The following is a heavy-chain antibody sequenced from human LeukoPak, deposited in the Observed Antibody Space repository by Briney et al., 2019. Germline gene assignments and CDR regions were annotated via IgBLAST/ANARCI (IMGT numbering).Heavy chain of an antibody. CDR1: GGSISSSSYY. D-gene: IGHD3-10*01. V-gene: IGHV4-39*07. Sequence: SETLSLTCTVSGGSISSSSYYWGWIRQPPGKGLEWIGSIYYSGSTYYNPSLKSRVTISVDTSKNQFSPKLSSVTAADTAVYYCARSYPRIYYGSGSYPISDAFDIWGQGTMVTVSS. CDR2: IYYSGST. CDR3: ARSYPRIYYGSGSYPISDAFDI. J-gene: IGHJ3*02.